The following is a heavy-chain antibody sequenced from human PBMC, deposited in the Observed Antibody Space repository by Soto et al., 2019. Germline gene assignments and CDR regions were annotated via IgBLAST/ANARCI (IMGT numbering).Heavy chain of an antibody. V-gene: IGHV2-5*01. D-gene: IGHD6-13*01. J-gene: IGHJ4*02. CDR2: SYWHEDK. CDR1: GFSLSTTGVG. CDR3: SHRGGAAVGLYYFDY. Sequence: SGPTLVNPTQTLTLTCTFSGFSLSTTGVGVSWIRQPPGKALEWLALSYWHEDKRYSPSLKSRLTITKDTSKNQVVLTMTNMDPVDTATYYCSHRGGAAVGLYYFDYWGQGALVTVSS.